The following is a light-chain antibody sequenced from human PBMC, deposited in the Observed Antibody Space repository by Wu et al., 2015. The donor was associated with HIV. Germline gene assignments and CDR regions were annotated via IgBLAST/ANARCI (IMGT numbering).Light chain of an antibody. CDR1: QSVSTN. CDR3: QHYNNWPYT. V-gene: IGKV3-15*01. Sequence: EVVMTQSPATLSVSPGERATLSCRASQSVSTNFAWYQQKPGQAPRLLIYGASTRATGIPARFSGSGSGTEFTLTISSMLSEDFAVYYCQHYNNWPYTFGQGTKLEIK. CDR2: GAS. J-gene: IGKJ2*01.